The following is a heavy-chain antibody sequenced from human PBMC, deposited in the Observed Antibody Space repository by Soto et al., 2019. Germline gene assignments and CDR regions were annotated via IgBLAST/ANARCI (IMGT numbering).Heavy chain of an antibody. Sequence: ASVKVSCKASGYTFTSYGISWVRQAPGQGLEWMGWISAYNGNTNYAQKLQGRVTMTTDTSTSTAYMELRSLRSADTAVYYCARVHIVATITETYYYYYGMDVWGQGTTVTVSS. CDR1: GYTFTSYG. D-gene: IGHD5-12*01. J-gene: IGHJ6*02. V-gene: IGHV1-18*01. CDR3: ARVHIVATITETYYYYYGMDV. CDR2: ISAYNGNT.